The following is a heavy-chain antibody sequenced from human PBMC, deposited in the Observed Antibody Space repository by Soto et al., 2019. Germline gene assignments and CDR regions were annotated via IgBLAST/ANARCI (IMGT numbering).Heavy chain of an antibody. CDR3: AKELRYFDWLVRPWNAMDV. V-gene: IGHV3-23*01. CDR1: GFTSSSYA. D-gene: IGHD3-9*01. Sequence: EVQLLESGGGLVQPGGSLRLSCAASGFTSSSYAMSWVRQAPGKGLEWVSAISGSGSNTYYADSVKGRFTISRNNSKNTLFLPMSSLRAEDTAVYYCAKELRYFDWLVRPWNAMDVWGQGTTGTVSS. CDR2: ISGSGSNT. J-gene: IGHJ6*02.